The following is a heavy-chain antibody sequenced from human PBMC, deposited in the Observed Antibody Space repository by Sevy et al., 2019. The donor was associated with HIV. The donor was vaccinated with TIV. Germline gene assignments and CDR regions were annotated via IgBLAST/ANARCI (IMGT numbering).Heavy chain of an antibody. CDR1: GFTFSSYS. V-gene: IGHV3-21*01. J-gene: IGHJ4*02. CDR2: ISSSSSYI. CDR3: ARNDYSITMVRGVIISPGV. Sequence: GGSLRLSCAASGFTFSSYSMNWVRQAPGKGLEWVSSISSSSSYIYYADSVKGRFTISRDNAKNSLYLQMNSLRAEDTAAYYCARNDYSITMVRGVIISPGVWGQGTLVTVSS. D-gene: IGHD3-10*01.